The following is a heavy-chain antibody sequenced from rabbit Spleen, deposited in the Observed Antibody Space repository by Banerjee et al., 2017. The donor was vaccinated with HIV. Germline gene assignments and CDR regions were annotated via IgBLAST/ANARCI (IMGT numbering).Heavy chain of an antibody. CDR2: IYAGSSGAT. Sequence: QSLEESGGGLVKPGASLTLTCKASGFTLSSYDMCWVRQAPGKGLEWIASIYAGSSGATYSATWAKGRFTISKTSSTTVTLQMTSLTVADTATYFCARDAGTSFSTYGMDLWVPGTLVTVS. D-gene: IGHD8-1*01. CDR1: GFTLSSYD. J-gene: IGHJ6*01. V-gene: IGHV1S40*01. CDR3: ARDAGTSFSTYGMDL.